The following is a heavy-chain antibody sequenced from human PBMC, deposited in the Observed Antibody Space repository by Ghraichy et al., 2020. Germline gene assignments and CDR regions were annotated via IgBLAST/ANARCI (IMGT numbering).Heavy chain of an antibody. D-gene: IGHD2-21*01. CDR3: ARGWRRVVNLFDP. CDR2: IYYSGST. J-gene: IGHJ5*02. Sequence: SETLSLTCTVSGGSISSYYWSWIRQPPGKGLEWIGYIYYSGSTNYNPSLKSRVTISVDTSKNQFSLKLSSVTAADTAVYYCARGWRRVVNLFDPWGQGTLVTVSS. CDR1: GGSISSYY. V-gene: IGHV4-59*08.